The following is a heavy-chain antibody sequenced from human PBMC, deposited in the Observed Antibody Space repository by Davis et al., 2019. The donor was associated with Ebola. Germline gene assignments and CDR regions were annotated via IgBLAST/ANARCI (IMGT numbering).Heavy chain of an antibody. J-gene: IGHJ4*02. D-gene: IGHD1-7*01. CDR1: GFTFSSYA. CDR3: VGYNWNYPLDY. Sequence: PGGSLRLSCAASGFTFSSYAMSWVRQAPGEGLVWVARVSPDGGSTAYADSVKGRFTISRDNAKNTLSLQMNSLRTEDTAVYYCVGYNWNYPLDYWGQGTLVTVSS. CDR2: VSPDGGST. V-gene: IGHV3-74*01.